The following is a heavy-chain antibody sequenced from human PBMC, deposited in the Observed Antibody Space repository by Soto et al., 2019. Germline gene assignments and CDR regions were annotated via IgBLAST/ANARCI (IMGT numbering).Heavy chain of an antibody. J-gene: IGHJ4*02. V-gene: IGHV3-23*01. CDR3: AKGRGSSGWYVDY. CDR2: ISGSGGST. Sequence: EVQLLESGGGLVQPGGSLRLSCAASGFTFSSYAMSWVRQAPGKGLEWVSAISGSGGSTYYADSVKGRFTISRDNSKNTLYPQMNSLSAEDTAVYYCAKGRGSSGWYVDYWGQGTLVTVSS. CDR1: GFTFSSYA. D-gene: IGHD6-19*01.